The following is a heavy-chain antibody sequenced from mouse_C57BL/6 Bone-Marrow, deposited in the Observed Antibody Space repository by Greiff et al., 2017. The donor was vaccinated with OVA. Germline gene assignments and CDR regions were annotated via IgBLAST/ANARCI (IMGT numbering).Heavy chain of an antibody. CDR2: IYPGGGYT. CDR1: GYTFTNYW. Sequence: VQRVESGAELVRPGTSVKMSCKASGYTFTNYWIGWAKQRPGHGLEWIGDIYPGGGYTNYNEKFKGKATLTADKSSSTAYMQFSSLTSEDSAIYYCAKIVTPYYAMDYWGQGTSVTVSS. CDR3: AKIVTPYYAMDY. D-gene: IGHD2-5*01. V-gene: IGHV1-63*01. J-gene: IGHJ4*01.